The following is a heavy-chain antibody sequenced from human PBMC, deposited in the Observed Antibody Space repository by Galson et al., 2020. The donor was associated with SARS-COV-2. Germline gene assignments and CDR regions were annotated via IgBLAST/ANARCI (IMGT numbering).Heavy chain of an antibody. J-gene: IGHJ4*02. D-gene: IGHD4-17*01. CDR3: AKDRGDYGDYDLNY. Sequence: VIWYDGSDQYYVDSVKGRFTISRDNSRNTLYLQMNSLRSEDTAVYYCAKDRGDYGDYDLNYWGQGTLVTVSS. CDR2: IWYDGSDQ. V-gene: IGHV3-33*06.